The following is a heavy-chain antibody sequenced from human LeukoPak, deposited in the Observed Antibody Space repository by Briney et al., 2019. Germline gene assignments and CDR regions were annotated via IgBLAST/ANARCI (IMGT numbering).Heavy chain of an antibody. CDR3: ARDRAYNSDTSGSDNYYGKDV. D-gene: IGHD3-22*01. CDR2: ITSSDTM. Sequence: PGGSLRLSCAASGFTFSDYYTNWIRQAPGKGLEWVSHITSSDTMYYADSVKGRFTISRDNAKNSVYLQMNSLSPDDTAVYYCARDRAYNSDTSGSDNYYGKDVWGQGTTVTVSS. CDR1: GFTFSDYY. J-gene: IGHJ6*02. V-gene: IGHV3-11*01.